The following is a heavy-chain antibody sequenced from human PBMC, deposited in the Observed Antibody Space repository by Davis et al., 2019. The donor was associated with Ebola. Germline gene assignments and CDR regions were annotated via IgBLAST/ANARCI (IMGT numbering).Heavy chain of an antibody. Sequence: PGGSLRLSCTVSGGSISSYYWSWIRQPPGKGLEWIGYIYYSGSTNYNPSLKSRVTISVDTSKNQFSLKLSSVTAADTAVYYCARVGMDRGYYFDYWGQGTLVTVSS. J-gene: IGHJ4*02. CDR1: GGSISSYY. D-gene: IGHD2-8*01. CDR2: IYYSGST. CDR3: ARVGMDRGYYFDY. V-gene: IGHV4-59*01.